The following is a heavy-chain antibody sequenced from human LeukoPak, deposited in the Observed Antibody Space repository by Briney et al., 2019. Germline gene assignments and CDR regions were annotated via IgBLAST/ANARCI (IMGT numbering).Heavy chain of an antibody. CDR1: GFTFSDYY. D-gene: IGHD3-3*01. CDR3: ARHYDFWSGYSTTYYFDY. J-gene: IGHJ4*02. CDR2: INHSGST. Sequence: GSLRLSCAASGFTFSDYYMSWIRQPPGKGLEWIGEINHSGSTNYNPSLKSRVTISVDTSKNQFSLKLSSVTAADTAVYYCARHYDFWSGYSTTYYFDYWGQGTLVTVSS. V-gene: IGHV4-34*01.